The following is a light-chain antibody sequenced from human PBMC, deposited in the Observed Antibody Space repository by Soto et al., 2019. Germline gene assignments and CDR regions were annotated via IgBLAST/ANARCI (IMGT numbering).Light chain of an antibody. CDR3: MQSTHSPWT. CDR2: EVS. Sequence: DVVMTQSPLSLPVTLGQPASISCRSSQSLIHSDGSTYLNWFQQRPGQSPRRLIYEVSDRDSGVPDRFSGSGSGTDFTPKISRVEAEYVGVYYCMQSTHSPWTCGEGTEVEIK. J-gene: IGKJ1*01. V-gene: IGKV2-30*02. CDR1: QSLIHSDGSTY.